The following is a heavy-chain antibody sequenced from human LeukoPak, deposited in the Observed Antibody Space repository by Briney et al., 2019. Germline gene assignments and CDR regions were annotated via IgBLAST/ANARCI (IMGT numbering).Heavy chain of an antibody. CDR3: ARSDSSSWYGY. CDR2: INHGGST. J-gene: IGHJ4*02. D-gene: IGHD6-13*01. V-gene: IGHV4-34*01. Sequence: MASETLSLTCAVYGGSFSGYYWSWIRQPPGKGLEWIGEINHGGSTNYNPSLKSRVTISVDTSKNQFSLKLSSVTAADTAVYYCARSDSSSWYGYWGQGTLVTVSS. CDR1: GGSFSGYY.